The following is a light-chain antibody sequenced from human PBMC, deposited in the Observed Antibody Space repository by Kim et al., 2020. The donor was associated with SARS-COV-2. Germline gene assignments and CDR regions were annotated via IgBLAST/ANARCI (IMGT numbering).Light chain of an antibody. V-gene: IGLV3-21*04. CDR3: QVWDSSSDPLV. Sequence: APGKTASITCGGTNIGSKSVHWYQQKPGQAPVLVIYYDSDRPSGIPERFSGSNSGNTATLTISRVEAGDEADYYCQVWDSSSDPLVFGGGTKLTVL. CDR2: YDS. J-gene: IGLJ3*02. CDR1: NIGSKS.